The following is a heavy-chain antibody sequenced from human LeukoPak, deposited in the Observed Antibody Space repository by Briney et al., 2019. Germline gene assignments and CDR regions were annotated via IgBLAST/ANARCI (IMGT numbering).Heavy chain of an antibody. CDR3: VVDGSYYFDY. V-gene: IGHV1-2*02. D-gene: IGHD1-26*01. Sequence: ASVKVSCKASGYTFTGYYMHWVRQAPGQGLEWMGWINPNSGGTNYAQKFQGGVTMTRDTSISTAYMELSGLRSDDTAVYYCVVDGSYYFDYWGQGTLVTVSS. J-gene: IGHJ4*02. CDR1: GYTFTGYY. CDR2: INPNSGGT.